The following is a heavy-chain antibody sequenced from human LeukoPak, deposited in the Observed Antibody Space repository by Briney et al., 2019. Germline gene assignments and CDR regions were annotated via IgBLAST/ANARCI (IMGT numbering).Heavy chain of an antibody. D-gene: IGHD3-10*01. CDR2: IYHSGST. CDR1: GGSIKSRDW. J-gene: IGHJ5*02. Sequence: SGTLSLTCGVSGGSIKSRDWWGWVRQPPGKGLEWIGEIYHSGSTNYNPSIKSRVTISVDKSKNQFSLKVRSVTAADTAVYYCARVSGKFDPWGQGTLVTVSS. V-gene: IGHV4-4*02. CDR3: ARVSGKFDP.